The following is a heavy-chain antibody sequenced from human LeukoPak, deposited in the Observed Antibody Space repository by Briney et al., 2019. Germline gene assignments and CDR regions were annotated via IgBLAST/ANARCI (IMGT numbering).Heavy chain of an antibody. CDR3: AREGGPYRPLDY. CDR2: INHSGST. Sequence: SETLSLTCAVYGGSFSGYYWSWIRQPPGKGLEWIGEINHSGSTNYNPSLKSRVTISVDTSKNQFSLKLSSVTAADTAVYYCAREGGPYRPLDYSGQGTLVTVAS. J-gene: IGHJ4*02. V-gene: IGHV4-34*01. CDR1: GGSFSGYY.